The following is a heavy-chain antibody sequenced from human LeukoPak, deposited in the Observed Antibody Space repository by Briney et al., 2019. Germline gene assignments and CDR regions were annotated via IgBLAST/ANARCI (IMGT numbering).Heavy chain of an antibody. CDR2: INHSGST. V-gene: IGHV4-34*01. CDR3: ARGETLDFWSGYYYDY. J-gene: IGHJ4*02. Sequence: SETLSLTCAVYGGSFSGYYWSWIRQPPGKGLEWIGEINHSGSTNYNPSLKSRVTISVDTSMNQFSLKLSSVTAADTAVYYCARGETLDFWSGYYYDYWGQGTLVTVSS. CDR1: GGSFSGYY. D-gene: IGHD3-3*01.